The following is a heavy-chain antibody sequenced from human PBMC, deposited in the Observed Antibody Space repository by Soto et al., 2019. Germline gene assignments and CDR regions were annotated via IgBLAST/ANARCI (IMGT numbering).Heavy chain of an antibody. J-gene: IGHJ3*02. CDR3: ARGYYDSSGYSDEAFDI. CDR2: IYYSGST. V-gene: IGHV4-61*01. CDR1: GGSVSSGSYY. D-gene: IGHD3-22*01. Sequence: SENLSLTCTVSGGSVSSGSYYWSWIRQPPGKGLEWIGYIYYSGSTNYNPSLKSRVTISVDTSKNQFSLKLSSVTAADTAVYYCARGYYDSSGYSDEAFDIWGQGTMVTVSS.